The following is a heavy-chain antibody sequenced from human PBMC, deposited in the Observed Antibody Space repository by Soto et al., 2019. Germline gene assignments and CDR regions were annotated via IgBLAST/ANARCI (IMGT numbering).Heavy chain of an antibody. J-gene: IGHJ4*02. CDR2: INHSGNT. CDR3: AGVGLRWLRPFVY. Sequence: QVQLQQWGAGLLKPSETLSLTCAVYGGSFSGYYWSWIRQPPGKGLEWIGEINHSGNTNYNPSLKSRVTVSVDTSKNQFSLKLISVTAADTAVYYCAGVGLRWLRPFVYWGQGTLVTVSS. CDR1: GGSFSGYY. V-gene: IGHV4-34*01. D-gene: IGHD5-12*01.